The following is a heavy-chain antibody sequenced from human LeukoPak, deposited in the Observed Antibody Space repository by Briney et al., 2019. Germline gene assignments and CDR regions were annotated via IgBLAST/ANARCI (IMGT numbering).Heavy chain of an antibody. CDR2: ISGSGGST. Sequence: GGSLRLSCAASGFTFSSYAMSWVRQAPGKGLEWVSAISGSGGSTYYADSVKGRFTIPRDNSKNTLYLQMNSLRAEDTAVYYCAKGHYDYVWGSYRCPVSFDYWGQGTLVTVSS. V-gene: IGHV3-23*01. J-gene: IGHJ4*02. CDR3: AKGHYDYVWGSYRCPVSFDY. CDR1: GFTFSSYA. D-gene: IGHD3-16*02.